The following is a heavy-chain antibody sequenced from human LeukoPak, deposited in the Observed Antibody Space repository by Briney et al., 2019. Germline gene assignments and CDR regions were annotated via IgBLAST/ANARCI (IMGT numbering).Heavy chain of an antibody. J-gene: IGHJ6*03. V-gene: IGHV1-2*02. CDR3: ARDRVIFGVARSYYYMDV. D-gene: IGHD3-3*01. CDR1: GYTFTSYY. Sequence: ASVKVSCKASGYTFTSYYMHWVRQAPGQGLEWMGWINPNSGGTNYAQKFQGRVTMTRDTSISTAYMELSRLRSDDTAVYYCARDRVIFGVARSYYYMDVWGKGTTVTVSS. CDR2: INPNSGGT.